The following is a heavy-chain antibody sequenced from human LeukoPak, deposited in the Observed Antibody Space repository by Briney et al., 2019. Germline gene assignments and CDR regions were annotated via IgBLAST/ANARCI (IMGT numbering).Heavy chain of an antibody. CDR3: AREATVTTSRYYYYYYMDV. J-gene: IGHJ6*03. CDR1: GGSISSYY. V-gene: IGHV4-59*12. CDR2: IYYSGST. D-gene: IGHD4-17*01. Sequence: PSETLSLTCTVSGGSISSYYWSWIRQPPGKGLEWIGYIYYSGSTNYNPSLKSRVTISVDTSKNQFSLKLSSVTAADTAVYYCAREATVTTSRYYYYYYMDVWGKGTTVTISS.